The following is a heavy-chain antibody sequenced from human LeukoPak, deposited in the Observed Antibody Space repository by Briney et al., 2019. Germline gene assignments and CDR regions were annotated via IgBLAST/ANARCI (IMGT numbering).Heavy chain of an antibody. CDR1: GGSFSGYY. J-gene: IGHJ5*02. CDR2: INHSGST. Sequence: SETLSLTCAVYGGSFSGYYWSWIRQPPGKGLEWIGEINHSGSTNYNPSLKSRVTISVDTPKNQFSLKLSSVTAADTAVYYCARIPYYYDSSGHPPWGQGTLVTVSS. CDR3: ARIPYYYDSSGHPP. V-gene: IGHV4-34*01. D-gene: IGHD3-22*01.